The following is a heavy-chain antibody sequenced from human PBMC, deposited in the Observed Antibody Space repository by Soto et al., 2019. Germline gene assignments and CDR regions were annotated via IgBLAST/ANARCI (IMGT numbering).Heavy chain of an antibody. J-gene: IGHJ5*02. Sequence: PSETLSLTCTVSGGSMSSSSYYWGWIRQPPGKGLEWIGSIYYSGSTYYNPSLKSRVTISVDTSKNQFSLKLSSVTAADTAVYYCARQSRDFWSGYSPPANWFDPWGQGTLVTVSS. CDR1: GGSMSSSSYY. CDR2: IYYSGST. D-gene: IGHD3-3*01. CDR3: ARQSRDFWSGYSPPANWFDP. V-gene: IGHV4-39*01.